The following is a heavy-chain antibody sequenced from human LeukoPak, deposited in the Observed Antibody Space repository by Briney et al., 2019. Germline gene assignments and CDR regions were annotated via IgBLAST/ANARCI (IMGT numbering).Heavy chain of an antibody. CDR2: ISGSGGST. D-gene: IGHD3-22*01. CDR3: AKAPYYDSSGSHY. J-gene: IGHJ4*02. V-gene: IGHV3-23*01. CDR1: GFTVSSNY. Sequence: GGSLRLSCAASGFTVSSNYMSWVRQAPGKGLEWVSAISGSGGSTYYADSVKGRFTISRDNSKNTLYLQMNSLRAEDTAVYYCAKAPYYDSSGSHYWGQGTLVTVSS.